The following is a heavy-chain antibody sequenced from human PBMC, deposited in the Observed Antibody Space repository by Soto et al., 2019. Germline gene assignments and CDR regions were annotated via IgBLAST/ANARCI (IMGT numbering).Heavy chain of an antibody. J-gene: IGHJ4*02. CDR1: GVPLLNYP. CDR2: ISSDGRST. D-gene: IGHD2-8*01. Sequence: AGGALRVSCVAPGVPLLNYPEYWVRQTPGKGLVWVSRISSDGRSTIYADSVKGRFTISRDNARNTLYLQMNTLRAEDTAVYYCGGVGNGEGYYWGQGILVTVSS. CDR3: GGVGNGEGYY. V-gene: IGHV3-74*01.